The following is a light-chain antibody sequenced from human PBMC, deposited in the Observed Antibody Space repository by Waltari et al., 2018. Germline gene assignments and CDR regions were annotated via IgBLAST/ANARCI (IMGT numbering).Light chain of an antibody. CDR1: QSLLHGDGKTY. Sequence: DIVMTQSPLSLLVTPGQPASIPFKSSQSLLHGDGKTYLHWYLQKPGQSPQLLISEVSSRFSGVPDRFGGSGSGTDFTRKISRVEAEDVGVYYCMQGINLPRTFGQGTKVEIK. CDR3: MQGINLPRT. J-gene: IGKJ1*01. V-gene: IGKV2-29*02. CDR2: EVS.